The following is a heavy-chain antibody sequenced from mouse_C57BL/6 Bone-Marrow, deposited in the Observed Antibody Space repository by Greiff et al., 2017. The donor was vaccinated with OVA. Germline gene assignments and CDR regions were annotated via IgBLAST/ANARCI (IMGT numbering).Heavy chain of an antibody. D-gene: IGHD2-4*01. Sequence: VKLQQPGAELVRPGTSVKLSCKASGYTFTSYWMHWVKQRPGQGLEWIGVIDPSDSYTNYNQKFKGKATLTVDTSSSTAYMQLSSLTSEDSAVDYCANDYLDYWGQGTTLTVAS. J-gene: IGHJ2*01. V-gene: IGHV1-59*01. CDR2: IDPSDSYT. CDR1: GYTFTSYW. CDR3: ANDYLDY.